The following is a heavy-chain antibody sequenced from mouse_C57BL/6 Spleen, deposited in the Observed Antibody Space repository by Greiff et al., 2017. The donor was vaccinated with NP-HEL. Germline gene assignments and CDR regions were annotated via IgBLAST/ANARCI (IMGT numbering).Heavy chain of an antibody. CDR3: VRQEEGYFDD. J-gene: IGHJ2*01. Sequence: EVQLVESGGGLVQPKGSLKLSCAASGFSFNTYAMNWVRQAPGKGLEWVARIRSKSNNYATYYADSVKDRFTISRDDSESMLYLQMNNLKTEDTAMYYCVRQEEGYFDDWGQGTTLTVSS. V-gene: IGHV10-1*01. CDR2: IRSKSNNYAT. CDR1: GFSFNTYA.